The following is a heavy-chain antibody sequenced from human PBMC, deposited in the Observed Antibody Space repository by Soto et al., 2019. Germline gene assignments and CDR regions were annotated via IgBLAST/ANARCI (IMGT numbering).Heavy chain of an antibody. CDR3: ARDLSGGNSDS. D-gene: IGHD2-21*02. J-gene: IGHJ4*02. CDR1: GFTFSSYG. Sequence: QVQLVESGGGVVQPGRSLRLSCAASGFTFSSYGMHWVRQAPGKGLEWVAVIWYDGSNKYYADSVKGRFTISRDNSKNTLYLQMNSLRAEDTAVYYCARDLSGGNSDSWGQGTLVTVSS. V-gene: IGHV3-33*01. CDR2: IWYDGSNK.